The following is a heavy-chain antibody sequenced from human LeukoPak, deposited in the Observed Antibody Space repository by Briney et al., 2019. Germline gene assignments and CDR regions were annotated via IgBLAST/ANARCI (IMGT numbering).Heavy chain of an antibody. D-gene: IGHD6-13*01. CDR2: IKQDGGER. CDR1: GFTFSAYA. V-gene: IGHV3-7*04. CDR3: ATGADSSSWSYFDY. J-gene: IGHJ4*02. Sequence: PGGSLRLSCEASGFTFSAYAMTWVRQAPGKGLEWVAIIKQDGGERYYVDSVKGRFTISRDNAKNSLYLQMNSLRAEDTAVYYCATGADSSSWSYFDYWGQGTLVTVSS.